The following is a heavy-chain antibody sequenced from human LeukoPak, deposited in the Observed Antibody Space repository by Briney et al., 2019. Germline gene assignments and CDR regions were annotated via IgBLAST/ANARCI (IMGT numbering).Heavy chain of an antibody. J-gene: IGHJ4*02. D-gene: IGHD3-10*01. CDR3: ARIPVRGFYFDY. CDR2: INPSGGST. Sequence: ASVKVSCKASGCTFTSYYMHWVRQAPGQGLEWMGIINPSGGSTSYAQKFQGRVTMTRDMSTSTVYMELSSLRSEDTAVYYCARIPVRGFYFDYRGQGTLVTVSS. V-gene: IGHV1-46*01. CDR1: GCTFTSYY.